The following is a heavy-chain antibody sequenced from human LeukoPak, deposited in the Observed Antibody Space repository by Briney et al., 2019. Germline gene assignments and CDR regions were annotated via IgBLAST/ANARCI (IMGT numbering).Heavy chain of an antibody. Sequence: PGGSLRLSCAVSGFNFWGTGMSWVRQAPGKGLEWVAAIGGGGSDTKYTDSVMGRFTLSRDLSKNTLYLQMNSLRAEDTAVYYCARQSGSSSWSLFDYWGPGTLVTVSS. J-gene: IGHJ4*02. CDR3: ARQSGSSSWSLFDY. CDR2: IGGGGSDT. D-gene: IGHD6-13*01. CDR1: GFNFWGTG. V-gene: IGHV3-23*01.